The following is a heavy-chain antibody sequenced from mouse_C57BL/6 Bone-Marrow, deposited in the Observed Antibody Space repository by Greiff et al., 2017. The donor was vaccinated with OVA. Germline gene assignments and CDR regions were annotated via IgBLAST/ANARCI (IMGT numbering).Heavy chain of an antibody. CDR2: INPSNGGT. Sequence: QVQLQQPGTELVKPGASVKLSCKASGYTFTSYWMHWVKQRPGQGLEWIGNINPSNGGTNYNEKFKSKATLTVDKSSSTAYMQLSSLTSEDSAVYYGARGRLRQAWFAYWGQGTLVTVSA. J-gene: IGHJ3*01. CDR3: ARGRLRQAWFAY. V-gene: IGHV1-53*01. CDR1: GYTFTSYW. D-gene: IGHD2-4*01.